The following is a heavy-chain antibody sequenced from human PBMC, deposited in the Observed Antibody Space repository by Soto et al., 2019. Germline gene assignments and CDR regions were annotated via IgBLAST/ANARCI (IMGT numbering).Heavy chain of an antibody. J-gene: IGHJ6*02. D-gene: IGHD1-26*01. CDR3: ASGTEVSPSWDV. Sequence: QVQLQESGPGLVKPSQTLSLTCTVSGGSISSGGYYWSWIRQYPGKGLEWIGCIYYSGSTYYNPSLKSRVTISVDTSKNQFSLKLSSVTAADTAVYYCASGTEVSPSWDVWGPGTTVTVSS. CDR2: IYYSGST. CDR1: GGSISSGGYY. V-gene: IGHV4-31*03.